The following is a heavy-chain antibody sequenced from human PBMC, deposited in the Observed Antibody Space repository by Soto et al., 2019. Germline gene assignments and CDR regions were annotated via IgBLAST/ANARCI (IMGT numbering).Heavy chain of an antibody. D-gene: IGHD3-16*02. Sequence: SSETLSLTCTVSGGSISSSSYYWGWIRQPTGKGLEWIGSIYYSGSTYYNRSLKSRVTISVDTSKNQFSLKLSSVTAADTAVYYCARHRLRIIGTLFDYWGKGTLVTVSS. J-gene: IGHJ4*02. CDR2: IYYSGST. CDR3: ARHRLRIIGTLFDY. V-gene: IGHV4-39*01. CDR1: GGSISSSSYY.